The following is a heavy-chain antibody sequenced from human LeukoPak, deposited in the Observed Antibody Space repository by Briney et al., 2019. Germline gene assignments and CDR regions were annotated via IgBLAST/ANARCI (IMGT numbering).Heavy chain of an antibody. Sequence: PSETLSLTCTASGGSISSSSYYWGWIRQPPGKGLEWIGEINHSGSTNYNPSLKSRVTISVDTSKNQFSLKLSSVTAADTAVYYCARYRTWGGAVVPAASPFDYWGQGTLVTVSS. CDR3: ARYRTWGGAVVPAASPFDY. CDR1: GGSISSSSYY. CDR2: INHSGST. V-gene: IGHV4-39*07. J-gene: IGHJ4*02. D-gene: IGHD2-2*01.